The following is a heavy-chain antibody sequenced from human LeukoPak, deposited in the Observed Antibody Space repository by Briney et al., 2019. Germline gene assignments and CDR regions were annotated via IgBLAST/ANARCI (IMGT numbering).Heavy chain of an antibody. Sequence: PGGSLRLSSATSGFAVSSNYMTCVRQPPGKGLEWDSVMHSHDSTYYADSVKGRFTISRDNLKNTLSLQMDSLRGEDTAVYYCARDQVLRGSYRTYYYGMDVWGKGTTVTVSS. CDR3: ARDQVLRGSYRTYYYGMDV. D-gene: IGHD3-16*01. J-gene: IGHJ6*04. V-gene: IGHV3-53*01. CDR2: MHSHDST. CDR1: GFAVSSNY.